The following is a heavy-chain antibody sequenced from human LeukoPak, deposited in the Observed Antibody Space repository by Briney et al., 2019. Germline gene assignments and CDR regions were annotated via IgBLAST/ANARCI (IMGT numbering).Heavy chain of an antibody. CDR2: ISNSGSST. CDR3: ATINWGRFGY. D-gene: IGHD7-27*01. J-gene: IGHJ4*02. Sequence: GGSLRLSCAASGFTFSSYAMSWVRQAPGKGLEWVSTISNSGSSTYYADSVKGRFTISRDNSRNTLFLQMNSLRAEDTAVYYCATINWGRFGYWGQGTLVTVSS. CDR1: GFTFSSYA. V-gene: IGHV3-23*05.